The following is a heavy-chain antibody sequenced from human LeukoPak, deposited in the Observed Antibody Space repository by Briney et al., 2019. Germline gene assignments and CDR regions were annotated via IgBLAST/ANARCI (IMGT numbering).Heavy chain of an antibody. D-gene: IGHD6-19*01. Sequence: GGSLRLSWAASGFTFSSYGMHWVRQAPGKGLEWVAVISYDGSNKYYADSVKGRFTISRDNSKNTLYLQMNSLRAEDTAVYYCARDFGSSSGYQTESDYWGQGTLVTVSS. CDR3: ARDFGSSSGYQTESDY. J-gene: IGHJ4*02. V-gene: IGHV3-30*03. CDR2: ISYDGSNK. CDR1: GFTFSSYG.